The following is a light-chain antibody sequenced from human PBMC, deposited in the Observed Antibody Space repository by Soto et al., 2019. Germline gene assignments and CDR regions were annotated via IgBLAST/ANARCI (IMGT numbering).Light chain of an antibody. Sequence: QSALTQPASVSGSPGRSITISCTGTSSDIGTYNYVSWYQQHPGKAPKLMIYEVSNRPSGVSNRFSGSKSGNTASLTISGLQAEDEADYYCSSYTSGNTLVFGGGTKLTVL. V-gene: IGLV2-14*01. CDR1: SSDIGTYNY. CDR3: SSYTSGNTLV. CDR2: EVS. J-gene: IGLJ2*01.